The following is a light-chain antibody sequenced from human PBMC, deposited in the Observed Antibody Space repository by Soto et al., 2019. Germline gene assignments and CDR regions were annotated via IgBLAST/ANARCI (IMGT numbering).Light chain of an antibody. CDR1: SSDVGGYNY. J-gene: IGLJ3*02. Sequence: QSALTQPPSASGSLGQSVTISCTGTSSDVGGYNYVSWYQQHPGIAPKLMIYEVTKRPSGVPDRFSGSKSGNTASLTVSGLQAEDEADYYCSSYAGSNNWVFGGGTKVTVL. V-gene: IGLV2-8*01. CDR2: EVT. CDR3: SSYAGSNNWV.